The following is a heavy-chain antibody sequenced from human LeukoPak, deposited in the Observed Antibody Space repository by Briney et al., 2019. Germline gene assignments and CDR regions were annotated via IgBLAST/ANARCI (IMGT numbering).Heavy chain of an antibody. V-gene: IGHV6-1*01. CDR1: GDSVSSNSAA. CDR3: ARTPRRHYYDSSGYSPYYFDY. CDR2: TYYRSKWYN. J-gene: IGHJ4*02. D-gene: IGHD3-22*01. Sequence: SQTLSPTCAISGDSVSSNSAAWNWIRQSPSRGLEWLGRTYYRSKWYNDYAVSVKGRITINPDTSKNQFSLQLNSVTPEDTAVYYCARTPRRHYYDSSGYSPYYFDYWGQGTLVTVSS.